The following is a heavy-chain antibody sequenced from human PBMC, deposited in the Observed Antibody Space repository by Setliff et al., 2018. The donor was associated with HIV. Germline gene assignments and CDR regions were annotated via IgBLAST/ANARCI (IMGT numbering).Heavy chain of an antibody. Sequence: PSETLSLTCNISGGSISSGSHYWSWVRQPAGKGLEWIGQIYTRGSTNYNPSLKSRVSISIDTSKNQFSLKLRYVTAADTAVYYCARPGLVEKDDAFDIWGQGTMVTVSS. CDR3: ARPGLVEKDDAFDI. J-gene: IGHJ3*02. V-gene: IGHV4-61*09. D-gene: IGHD6-6*01. CDR1: GGSISSGSHY. CDR2: IYTRGST.